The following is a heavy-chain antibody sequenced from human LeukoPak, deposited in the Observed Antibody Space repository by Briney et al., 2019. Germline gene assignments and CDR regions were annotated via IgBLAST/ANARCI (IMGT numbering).Heavy chain of an antibody. CDR1: GFTFSSYT. D-gene: IGHD5-18*01. J-gene: IGHJ4*02. CDR3: ARDALHTAPFDY. CDR2: VSASSDI. Sequence: GGSLRLSCAASGFTFSSYTMNWVRQAPGKGLQWVSTVSASSDIHYSDSVKGRFTISRDNARNSLYLQMNSLRDEDTAVYYCARDALHTAPFDYWGQGTLVTVSS. V-gene: IGHV3-48*02.